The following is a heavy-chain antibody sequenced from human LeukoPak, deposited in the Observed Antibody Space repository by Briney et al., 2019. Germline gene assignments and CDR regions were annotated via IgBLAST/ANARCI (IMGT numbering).Heavy chain of an antibody. V-gene: IGHV4-59*08. CDR2: IYYSGST. J-gene: IGHJ3*02. D-gene: IGHD1-26*01. Sequence: PSETLSLTCTVSGGSISSYYWSWIRQPPGKGLEWIGYIYYSGSTNYNPSLKSRVTISVDTSKNQFSLKLSSVTAADTAVYYCASIPTRPPRAFDIWGQGTMVTVSS. CDR3: ASIPTRPPRAFDI. CDR1: GGSISSYY.